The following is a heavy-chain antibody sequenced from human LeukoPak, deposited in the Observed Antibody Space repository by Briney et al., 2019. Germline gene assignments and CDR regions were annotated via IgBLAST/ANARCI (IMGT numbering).Heavy chain of an antibody. CDR3: ARGRDWLRWFDP. CDR1: GYTFTSYD. D-gene: IGHD3/OR15-3a*01. Sequence: GASVKVSCKASGYTFTSYDIHWVRQATGQGLEWLGWMNPNSGNTGYAQKFQGRVTITRNTSISTAYMELSSLTSDDTAVYYCARGRDWLRWFDPWGQGTLATVSS. V-gene: IGHV1-8*03. CDR2: MNPNSGNT. J-gene: IGHJ5*02.